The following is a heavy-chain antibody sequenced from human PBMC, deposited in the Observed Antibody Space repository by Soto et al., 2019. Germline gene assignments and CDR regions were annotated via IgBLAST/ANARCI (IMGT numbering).Heavy chain of an antibody. D-gene: IGHD6-6*01. CDR2: IYWDDDK. V-gene: IGHV2-5*02. J-gene: IGHJ4*02. CDR1: GFSLSTSGVG. Sequence: SGPTLVNPTQTLTLTCTFSGFSLSTSGVGVGWIRQPPGKALEWLALIYWDDDKRYSPSLKSRLTITKDTSKNQVVLTMTNMDPVDTATYYCAHSGIAARPGPAFIFGHSGTAPLLTVSS. CDR3: AHSGIAARPGPAFIFGH.